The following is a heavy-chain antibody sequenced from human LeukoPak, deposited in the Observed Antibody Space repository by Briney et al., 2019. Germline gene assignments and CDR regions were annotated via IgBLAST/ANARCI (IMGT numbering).Heavy chain of an antibody. Sequence: PGGSLGLSCTASGFTLSNYWMHWVRQAPGKGLVWVSRIYVDGRSTTYADSVKGRFVISRDNARNTLYLQMNSLRDEDTAVYYCARSDWFDPWGQGTLVTVSS. V-gene: IGHV3-74*01. CDR3: ARSDWFDP. J-gene: IGHJ5*02. CDR1: GFTLSNYW. CDR2: IYVDGRST.